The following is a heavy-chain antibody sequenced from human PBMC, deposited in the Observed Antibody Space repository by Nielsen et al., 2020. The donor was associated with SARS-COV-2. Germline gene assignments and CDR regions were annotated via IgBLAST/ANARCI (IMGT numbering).Heavy chain of an antibody. V-gene: IGHV4-61*01. CDR2: IYYSGST. CDR1: GGSVSSGSYY. CDR3: ARGSSPALDY. Sequence: GSLRLSCTVSGGSVSSGSYYWSWIRQPPGKGLEWIGYIYYSGSTNYNPSLKSRVTISVDTSKNQFSLKLSSVTAADTAVYYCARGSSPALDYWGQGTLVTVSS. J-gene: IGHJ4*02.